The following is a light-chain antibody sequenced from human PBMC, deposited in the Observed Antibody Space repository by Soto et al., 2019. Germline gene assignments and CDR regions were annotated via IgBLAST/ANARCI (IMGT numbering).Light chain of an antibody. Sequence: DIQMTQSPSSLSASVGDRVTITCQASQDINNYLNWYQQKPGKAPKLLIYGASNLETGVPPRFSGSGYGTHFTFTITSLQPEDFATCDCQQYDSLAQCTFGGGTKEEIE. CDR1: QDINNY. CDR3: QQYDSLAQCT. CDR2: GAS. V-gene: IGKV1-33*01. J-gene: IGKJ4*01.